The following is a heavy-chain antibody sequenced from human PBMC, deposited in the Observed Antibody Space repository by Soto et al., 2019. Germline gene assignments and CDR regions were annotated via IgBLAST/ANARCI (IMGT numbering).Heavy chain of an antibody. CDR2: MNPNSGNT. V-gene: IGHV1-8*01. J-gene: IGHJ6*02. Sequence: ASVKVSCKASGYTFTSYDINWVRQATGQGLEWMGWMNPNSGNTGYAQKFQGRVTMTRNTSISTAYMELSSLRSEDTAVYYCASLLPSSGWSYYYYGMDVWGQGTTVTVS. D-gene: IGHD6-19*01. CDR3: ASLLPSSGWSYYYYGMDV. CDR1: GYTFTSYD.